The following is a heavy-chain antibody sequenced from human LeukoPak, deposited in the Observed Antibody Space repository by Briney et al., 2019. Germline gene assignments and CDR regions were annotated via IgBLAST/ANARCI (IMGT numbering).Heavy chain of an antibody. CDR1: GYTFTSYD. V-gene: IGHV1-8*01. CDR3: ASRDYDILTGYYSKAY. Sequence: ASVKLSCKASGYTFTSYDINWGRQPTAQGLEWMGWMNPNSGNTGYAQKFQSRVTMTRNTSISTAYMELSSLRSEDTAVYYCASRDYDILTGYYSKAYWGQGTLVTVSS. J-gene: IGHJ4*02. CDR2: MNPNSGNT. D-gene: IGHD3-9*01.